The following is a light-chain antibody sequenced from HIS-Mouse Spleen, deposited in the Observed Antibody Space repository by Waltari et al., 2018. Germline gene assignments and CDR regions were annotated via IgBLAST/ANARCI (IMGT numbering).Light chain of an antibody. J-gene: IGKJ1*01. CDR3: QQYNNWWT. CDR2: GAS. CDR1: QRVSSN. V-gene: IGKV3-15*01. Sequence: EIVMTQSPATLSVSPGERATLASRASQRVSSNLAWYQQKPGQAPRLLTYGASTRATGIPARFSGSGSGTEFTLTISSMQSEDFAVYYCQQYNNWWTFGQGTKVEIK.